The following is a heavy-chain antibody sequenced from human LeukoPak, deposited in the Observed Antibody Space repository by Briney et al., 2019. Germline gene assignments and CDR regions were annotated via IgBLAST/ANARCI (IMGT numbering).Heavy chain of an antibody. Sequence: PSETLSLTCTVSDYSISSGYYWGWIRQPPGKGLEWIGTIYHSGSTYYNPSLKSRLTISIDTSKNQFSLKLSSVTAADTAVYYCARHRGYTYGTVRGWFDPWGQGTLVTVSS. CDR1: DYSISSGYY. J-gene: IGHJ5*02. CDR2: IYHSGST. V-gene: IGHV4-38-2*02. D-gene: IGHD5-18*01. CDR3: ARHRGYTYGTVRGWFDP.